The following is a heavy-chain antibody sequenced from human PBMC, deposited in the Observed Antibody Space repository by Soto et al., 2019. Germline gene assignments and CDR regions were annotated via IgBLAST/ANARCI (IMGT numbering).Heavy chain of an antibody. J-gene: IGHJ6*02. CDR3: ARGPGGRDGYDFGWDHYYGMDV. V-gene: IGHV4-34*01. CDR2: INHSGNT. CDR1: GGSVSRYY. D-gene: IGHD5-12*01. Sequence: PSETLSLTCSVSGGSVSRYYWSWIRQSPGKGLEWIGEINHSGNTDYNPSLRSRVTISVDTSKNQFSLKLSSVTAADTAVYYCARGPGGRDGYDFGWDHYYGMDVWGQGTTVTVSS.